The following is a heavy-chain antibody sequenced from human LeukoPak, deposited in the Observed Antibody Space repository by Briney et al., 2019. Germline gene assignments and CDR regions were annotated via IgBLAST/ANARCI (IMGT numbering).Heavy chain of an antibody. Sequence: GGSLRLSCAASGFAFSNYAMNWVRQAPGKGLEWVSSISGTGASTYYADSVKGRFTISRDNSKDTLYLQMNRLRAEDTALYYCAKDLTIVAVAATWTFDYWGQGTLVTVSS. CDR2: ISGTGAST. J-gene: IGHJ4*02. CDR1: GFAFSNYA. CDR3: AKDLTIVAVAATWTFDY. D-gene: IGHD2-15*01. V-gene: IGHV3-23*01.